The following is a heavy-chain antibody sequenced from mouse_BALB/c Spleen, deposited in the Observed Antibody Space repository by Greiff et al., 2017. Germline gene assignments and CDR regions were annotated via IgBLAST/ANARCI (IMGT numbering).Heavy chain of an antibody. CDR3: ARGGLRSYWYFDV. J-gene: IGHJ1*01. Sequence: VQLQQSGAELAKPGASVKMSCKASGYTFTSYWMHWVKQRPGQGLEWIGYINPSTGYTEYNQKFKDKATLTADKSSSTAYMQLSSLTSEDSAVYYCARGGLRSYWYFDVWGAGTTVTVSS. V-gene: IGHV1-7*01. CDR1: GYTFTSYW. CDR2: INPSTGYT. D-gene: IGHD3-1*01.